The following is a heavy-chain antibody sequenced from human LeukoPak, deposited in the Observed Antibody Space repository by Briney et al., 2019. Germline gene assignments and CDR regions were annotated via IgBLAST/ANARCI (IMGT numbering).Heavy chain of an antibody. D-gene: IGHD2-21*02. CDR3: ASFHLAYCGGDCSDY. J-gene: IGHJ4*02. CDR2: IYYSGST. V-gene: IGHV4-61*01. Sequence: SETLSLTCTVSGGSISSSSYYWSWIRQPPGKGLEWIGYIYYSGSTNYNPSLKSRVTISVDTSKNQFSLKLSSVTAADTAVYYCASFHLAYCGGDCSDYWGQGTLVTVSS. CDR1: GGSISSSSYY.